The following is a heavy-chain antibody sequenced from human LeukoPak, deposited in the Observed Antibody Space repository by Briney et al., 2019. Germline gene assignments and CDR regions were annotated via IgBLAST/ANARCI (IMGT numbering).Heavy chain of an antibody. CDR1: GGSISSYY. CDR2: IYTSGST. D-gene: IGHD3-22*01. Sequence: SETLSLTCTVSGGSISSYYRSWIRQPAGKGLEWIGRIYTSGSTNYNPSLKSRVTMSVDASKNQFSLKLSSVTAADTAVYYCARGRLRNSSGGVDLDYWGQGTLVTVSS. V-gene: IGHV4-4*07. J-gene: IGHJ4*02. CDR3: ARGRLRNSSGGVDLDY.